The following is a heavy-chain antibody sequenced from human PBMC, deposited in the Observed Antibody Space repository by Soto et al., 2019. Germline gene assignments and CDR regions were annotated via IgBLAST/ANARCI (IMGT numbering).Heavy chain of an antibody. Sequence: EVQLVESGGGLVQPGGSLRLSCAASGFTFNSYSMNWVRQAPGKGLEWVPYISSSSSTIYYADSVKGRFTISRDNAKNSLYLQMNSLRDEDTAVYYCARAGYYGSGILLWGQGTLVTVSS. V-gene: IGHV3-48*02. CDR3: ARAGYYGSGILL. J-gene: IGHJ4*02. CDR2: ISSSSSTI. D-gene: IGHD3-10*01. CDR1: GFTFNSYS.